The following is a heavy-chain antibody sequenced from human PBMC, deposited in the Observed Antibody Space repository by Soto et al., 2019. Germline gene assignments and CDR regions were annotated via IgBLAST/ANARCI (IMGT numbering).Heavy chain of an antibody. CDR3: ARDHRGVPYWFDS. D-gene: IGHD3-10*01. CDR1: GFTFSSYG. Sequence: SLILSCAASGFTFSSYGTYWVRQSPGKGVEREAIIWYDGSKNYYAHVVMGRFTFSRDNSKNTLYVKVNGPRADDRAVYYCARDHRGVPYWFDSWGQGTLVTVSS. J-gene: IGHJ5*01. CDR2: IWYDGSKN. V-gene: IGHV3-33*01.